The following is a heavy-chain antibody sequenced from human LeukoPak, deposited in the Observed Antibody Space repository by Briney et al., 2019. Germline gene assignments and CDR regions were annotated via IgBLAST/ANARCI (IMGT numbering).Heavy chain of an antibody. D-gene: IGHD1-26*01. CDR2: IIPIFGTA. CDR1: GGTFSSYA. Sequence: ASVKVSYKASGGTFSSYAISWVRQAPGQGLEWMGGIIPIFGTANYAQKFQGRVTITADEPTSTAYMELSSLRSEDTAVYYCARDGSSFVVGATREYYFDYWGQGTLVTVSS. V-gene: IGHV1-69*13. CDR3: ARDGSSFVVGATREYYFDY. J-gene: IGHJ4*02.